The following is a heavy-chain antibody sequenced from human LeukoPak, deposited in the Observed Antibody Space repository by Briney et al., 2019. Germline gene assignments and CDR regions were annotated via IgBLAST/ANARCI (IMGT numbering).Heavy chain of an antibody. D-gene: IGHD6-19*01. J-gene: IGHJ6*03. CDR3: AMHSGWYRLYYYYYTDV. V-gene: IGHV1-18*01. CDR1: GYTFTSYG. Sequence: ASVKVSCKASGYTFTSYGISWVRQAPGQGLEWMGWISAYNGNTNYAQKFQGRVTITADKSTSTAYMELSSLRSEDTAVYYCAMHSGWYRLYYYYYTDVWGKGTTVTVSS. CDR2: ISAYNGNT.